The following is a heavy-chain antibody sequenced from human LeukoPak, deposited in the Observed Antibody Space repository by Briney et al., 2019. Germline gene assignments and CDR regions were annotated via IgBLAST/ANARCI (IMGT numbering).Heavy chain of an antibody. J-gene: IGHJ4*02. CDR1: GFTFDDYG. D-gene: IGHD3-9*01. CDR3: ARDGEILTGYYQGLIDY. Sequence: GGSLRPSCAASGFTFDDYGMSWVRHAPGKGLEWVSGINWNGGSTGYADSVKGRFTISRDNSKNTLYLQMNSLRAEDTAVYYCARDGEILTGYYQGLIDYWGQGTLVTVSS. CDR2: INWNGGST. V-gene: IGHV3-20*04.